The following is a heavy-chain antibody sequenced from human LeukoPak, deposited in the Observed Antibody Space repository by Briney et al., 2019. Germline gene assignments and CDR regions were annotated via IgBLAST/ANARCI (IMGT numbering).Heavy chain of an antibody. CDR2: ISSSGSTI. CDR1: GFTFSSYE. V-gene: IGHV3-48*03. CDR3: ASYYCSSTSCLFDY. J-gene: IGHJ4*02. Sequence: GGSPRLSCAASGFTFSSYEMNWVRQAPGKGLEWVSYISSSGSTIYYADSVKGRFTISRDNAKNSLYLQMNSLRAEDTAVYYCASYYCSSTSCLFDYWGQGTLVTVSS. D-gene: IGHD2-2*01.